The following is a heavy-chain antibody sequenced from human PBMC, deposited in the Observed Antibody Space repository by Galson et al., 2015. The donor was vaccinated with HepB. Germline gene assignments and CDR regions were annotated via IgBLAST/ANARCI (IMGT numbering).Heavy chain of an antibody. CDR1: EFTFSNYA. CDR2: ISFISSYI. J-gene: IGHJ6*03. Sequence: CATSEFTFSNYAMNWVRRAPGKGLEWVSSISFISSYIYYADSVKGRFTISRDNAKNSLYLQMNSLRAEDTAIYYCARDPSPRHAYYYYYMDVWGKGTTVTVSS. CDR3: ARDPSPRHAYYYYYMDV. V-gene: IGHV3-21*01.